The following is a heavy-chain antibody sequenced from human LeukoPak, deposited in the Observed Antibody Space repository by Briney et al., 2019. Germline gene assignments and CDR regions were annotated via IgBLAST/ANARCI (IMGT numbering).Heavy chain of an antibody. CDR1: GGSISSSSYY. D-gene: IGHD2-15*01. CDR2: IYYSGST. V-gene: IGHV4-39*07. Sequence: PSETLSLTCTVSGGSISSSSYYWGWIRQPPGKGLEWIGSIYYSGSTYYNPSLKSRVTISVDTSKNQFSLKLSSVTAADTAVYYCARGYTIGVGYLKRWGQGTLVTVSS. J-gene: IGHJ4*02. CDR3: ARGYTIGVGYLKR.